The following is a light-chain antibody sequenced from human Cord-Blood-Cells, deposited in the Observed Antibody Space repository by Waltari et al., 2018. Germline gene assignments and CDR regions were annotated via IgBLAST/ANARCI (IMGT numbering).Light chain of an antibody. CDR2: DVS. CDR1: SSDVGGYNY. Sequence: QSALTQPRSVSGSPGQSVTISCTGTSSDVGGYNYVSWYQQHPGKAPKLMIYDVSKRPPGVPDRFSGSKSGNTASRTISGLQAEDEADYYCCSYAGSYTFVFGTGTKVTVL. V-gene: IGLV2-11*01. J-gene: IGLJ1*01. CDR3: CSYAGSYTFV.